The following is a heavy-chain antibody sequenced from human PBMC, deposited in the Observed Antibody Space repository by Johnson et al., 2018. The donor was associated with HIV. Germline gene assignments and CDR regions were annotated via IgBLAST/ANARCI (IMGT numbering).Heavy chain of an antibody. CDR1: GFTFSSYG. D-gene: IGHD2-2*01. V-gene: IGHV3-33*05. CDR3: ARTVYSTSYLDAFGI. Sequence: QVQLVESGGGVVQPGRSLRLSCAASGFTFSSYGMHWVRQAPGKGLEWVAVISYDGSNKYYADSVKGRFTISRDSSKNTLYLQMNSLRAEDTAVYYCARTVYSTSYLDAFGIWGQGTMVTVSS. J-gene: IGHJ3*02. CDR2: ISYDGSNK.